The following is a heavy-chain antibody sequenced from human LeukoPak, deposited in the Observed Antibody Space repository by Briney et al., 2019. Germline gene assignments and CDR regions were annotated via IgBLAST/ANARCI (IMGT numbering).Heavy chain of an antibody. CDR3: ARDLLPHLTAAINWFDP. Sequence: GGSLRLSCAASGFTFSSYSMNWVRQAPGKGLEWVSYISSSSSYIYYADSVKGRFTISRDNAKNSLYLQMNSLRAEDTAVYYCARDLLPHLTAAINWFDPWGQGTLVTVSS. CDR2: ISSSSSYI. V-gene: IGHV3-21*01. CDR1: GFTFSSYS. D-gene: IGHD2-2*02. J-gene: IGHJ5*02.